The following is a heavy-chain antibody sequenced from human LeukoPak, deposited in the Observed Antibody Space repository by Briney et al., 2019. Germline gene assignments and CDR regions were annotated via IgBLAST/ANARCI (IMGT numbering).Heavy chain of an antibody. Sequence: GASVKVSCKASGYTFTSYGISWVRQAPGQGLEWMGMIYPRDGSTSYAQKFQGRVTVTRDTSTSTAHMELSGLRSEDTAVYYCARDQEGFDYWGQGTLVTVSS. CDR3: ARDQEGFDY. CDR2: IYPRDGST. J-gene: IGHJ4*02. V-gene: IGHV1-46*01. CDR1: GYTFTSYG.